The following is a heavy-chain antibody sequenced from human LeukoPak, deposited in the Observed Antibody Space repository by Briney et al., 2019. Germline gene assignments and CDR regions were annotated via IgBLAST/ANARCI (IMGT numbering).Heavy chain of an antibody. J-gene: IGHJ3*02. D-gene: IGHD3-9*01. CDR1: GFTFSSYG. CDR3: AKDFLYYDILTGYRDSDAFDI. Sequence: GGSLRLSCAASGFTFSSYGMHWVRQAPGKGLEWVAFIRHDGSNKYYADSVKGRFTISRDNSKNTLYPQMNSLRAEDTAVYYCAKDFLYYDILTGYRDSDAFDIWGQGTMVTVSS. V-gene: IGHV3-30*02. CDR2: IRHDGSNK.